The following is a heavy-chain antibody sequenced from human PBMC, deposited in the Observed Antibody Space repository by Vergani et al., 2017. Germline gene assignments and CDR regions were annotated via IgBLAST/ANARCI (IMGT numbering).Heavy chain of an antibody. CDR2: ISAYNGNT. D-gene: IGHD6-13*01. V-gene: IGHV1-18*04. CDR1: GYTFTSYG. CDR3: AGAGSWYLGQWLAYYYYGMDV. Sequence: QVQLVQSGAEVKKPGASVKVSCKASGYTFTSYGISWVRQAPGQGLEWMGWISAYNGNTNYAQKLQGRVTMTTDTSTSTAYMELRSLRSDDTAGYYCAGAGSWYLGQWLAYYYYGMDVWGQGTTVTVSS. J-gene: IGHJ6*02.